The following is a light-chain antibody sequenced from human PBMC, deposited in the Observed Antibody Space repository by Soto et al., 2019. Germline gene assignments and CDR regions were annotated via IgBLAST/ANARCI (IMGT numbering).Light chain of an antibody. CDR3: QQYNSFST. Sequence: DIQMTQYPSTLSASVGDRVTITCRATQTISNWLAWYQQKPGKAPKLLIYKTSTLETGVPSRFSGSGSGTEFTHTITSLQPDDFAIYYCQQYNSFSTFGQGTKVEIK. CDR2: KTS. CDR1: QTISNW. J-gene: IGKJ1*01. V-gene: IGKV1-5*03.